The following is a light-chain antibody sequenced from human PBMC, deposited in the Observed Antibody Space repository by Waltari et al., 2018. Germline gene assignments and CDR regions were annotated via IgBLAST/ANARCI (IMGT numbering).Light chain of an antibody. CDR2: GAA. J-gene: IGKJ4*01. CDR1: HNVGNNY. CDR3: QQSAHSPLT. Sequence: EIVLTQSPGALSLSPGERATLSCRASHNVGNNYLAWFQQKPGQSHRLLIYGAASRATGIPDRFSGSGSGTDFTLTISRLEPEDCAVYYCQQSAHSPLTFGGGTKVEIK. V-gene: IGKV3-20*01.